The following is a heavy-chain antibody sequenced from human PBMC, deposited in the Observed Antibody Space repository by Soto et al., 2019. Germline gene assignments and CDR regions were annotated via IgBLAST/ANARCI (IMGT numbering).Heavy chain of an antibody. CDR1: GYTFTSYA. D-gene: IGHD2-15*01. J-gene: IGHJ4*02. Sequence: ASVKVSCKASGYTFTSYAMHWVCQAPGQRLEWMGWINAGNGNTKYSQKFQGRVTITRDTSASTAYMELSSLRSEDAAVYYCARATSVVVVAAILNSGLDYWGQGTLVTVSS. CDR2: INAGNGNT. V-gene: IGHV1-3*01. CDR3: ARATSVVVVAAILNSGLDY.